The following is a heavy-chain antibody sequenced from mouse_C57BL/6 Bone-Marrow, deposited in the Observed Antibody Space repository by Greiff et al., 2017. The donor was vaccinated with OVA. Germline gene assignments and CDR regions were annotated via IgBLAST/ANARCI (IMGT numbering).Heavy chain of an antibody. J-gene: IGHJ3*01. V-gene: IGHV5-4*01. D-gene: IGHD2-4*01. CDR2: ISDGGSYT. Sequence: EVQLVESGGGLVKPGGSLKLSCAASGFTFSSYAMSWVRQTPEKRLEWVATISDGGSYTYYPDNVKGRFTISRDNATNNLYLQMSHLKAENTAMYDCARDHLDYDYYVAYWGQGTLVTVSA. CDR3: ARDHLDYDYYVAY. CDR1: GFTFSSYA.